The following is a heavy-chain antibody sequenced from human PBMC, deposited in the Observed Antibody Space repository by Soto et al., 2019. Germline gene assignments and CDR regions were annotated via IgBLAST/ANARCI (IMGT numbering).Heavy chain of an antibody. CDR1: GFTFSTYW. V-gene: IGHV3-7*03. J-gene: IGHJ6*02. Sequence: GGSLRLSCAASGFTFSTYWMSWVRQAPGKGLEWVANIKEDGSEKYYVDSVEGRFTISRDNAKNSLYLQMNSLRAEDTAFYYCAKDLDRITSVGKPLDVWGQGTTVTVSS. CDR3: AKDLDRITSVGKPLDV. CDR2: IKEDGSEK. D-gene: IGHD6-13*01.